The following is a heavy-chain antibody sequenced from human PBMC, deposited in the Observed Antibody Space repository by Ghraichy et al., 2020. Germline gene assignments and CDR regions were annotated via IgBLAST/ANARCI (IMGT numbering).Heavy chain of an antibody. CDR3: ARNRGGDLRWNFDL. CDR1: GFTFSTYG. V-gene: IGHV3-23*01. Sequence: GGSLRLSCAASGFTFSTYGMMWVRQAPGKGLEWVSGISGSGGRTSYADSVKGRFTISRENSKNTLYLQMFNLRTEDTAVYYCARNRGGDLRWNFDLWGRGSLVTVSS. CDR2: ISGSGGRT. D-gene: IGHD2-21*02. J-gene: IGHJ2*01.